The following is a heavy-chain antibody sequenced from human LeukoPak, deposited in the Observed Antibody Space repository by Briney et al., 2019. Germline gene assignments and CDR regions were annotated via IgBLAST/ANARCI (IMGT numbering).Heavy chain of an antibody. Sequence: GGSLRLSCAASGFTFSGFSMSWVRQSPTKGLEWVANIKQDGSERYYVDSMKGRFTISRDNAKNSLSLQMNNLRVEDTAVYYCARAGSHWHYVYWGQGTVVTVSS. J-gene: IGHJ4*02. D-gene: IGHD3-10*01. V-gene: IGHV3-7*01. CDR3: ARAGSHWHYVY. CDR1: GFTFSGFS. CDR2: IKQDGSER.